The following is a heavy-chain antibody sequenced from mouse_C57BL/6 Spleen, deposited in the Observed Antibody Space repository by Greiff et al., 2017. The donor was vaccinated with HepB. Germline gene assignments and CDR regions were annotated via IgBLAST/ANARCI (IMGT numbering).Heavy chain of an antibody. CDR1: GYTFTSYG. J-gene: IGHJ3*01. CDR2: IYPRSGNT. Sequence: QVQLQQSGAELARPGASVKLSCKASGYTFTSYGISWVKQRTGQGLEWIGEIYPRSGNTYYNEKFKGKATLTADKSSSTAYMELRSLTSEDSAVYFCARRTRSLYDYEAYWGQGTLVTVSA. D-gene: IGHD2-4*01. CDR3: ARRTRSLYDYEAY. V-gene: IGHV1-81*01.